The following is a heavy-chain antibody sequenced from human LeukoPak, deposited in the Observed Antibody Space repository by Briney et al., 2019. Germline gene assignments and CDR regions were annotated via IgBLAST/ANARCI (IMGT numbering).Heavy chain of an antibody. CDR2: ISYDGSNK. CDR1: GFTFSSYA. Sequence: GGSLRLSCAASGFTFSSYAMHWVRQAPGKGLEWVAVISYDGSNKYYADSVKGRFTISRDNSKHTLYLQMNSLRAEDTAVYYCARMHSHDWYFDLWGRGTLVTVSS. CDR3: ARMHSHDWYFDL. V-gene: IGHV3-30-3*01. J-gene: IGHJ2*01. D-gene: IGHD2-15*01.